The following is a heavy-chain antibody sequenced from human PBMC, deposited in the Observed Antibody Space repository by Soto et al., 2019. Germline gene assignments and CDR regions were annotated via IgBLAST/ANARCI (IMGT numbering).Heavy chain of an antibody. Sequence: QVPLVQSGAEVKKPGSSVKVSCKASGGTFSRNTFSWVRQAPGQGLEWMGGIIPIFATANYAQKFQGRLSITADESTSTIYMDLRSLRSEDTAVYYCARQFDSDSSGYFYAYWGQGTLVTVSS. V-gene: IGHV1-69*01. CDR3: ARQFDSDSSGYFYAY. J-gene: IGHJ4*02. CDR2: IIPIFATA. CDR1: GGTFSRNT. D-gene: IGHD3-22*01.